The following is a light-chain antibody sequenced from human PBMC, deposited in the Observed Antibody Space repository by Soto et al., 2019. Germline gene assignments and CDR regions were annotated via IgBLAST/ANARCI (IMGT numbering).Light chain of an antibody. CDR1: QSISSY. J-gene: IGKJ1*01. CDR3: QQSYSTPQGT. CDR2: AAS. Sequence: DIQMTQSPSSLSASVGDRVTITCRASQSISSYLNWYQQKPGKAPKLLIYAASSLQSGVPSRFSGSGSGTDFTLPISSRQTEDFATYYCQQSYSTPQGTFGQGTKVEIK. V-gene: IGKV1-39*01.